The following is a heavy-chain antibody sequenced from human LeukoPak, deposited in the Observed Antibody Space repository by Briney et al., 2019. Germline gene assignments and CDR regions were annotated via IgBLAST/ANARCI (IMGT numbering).Heavy chain of an antibody. V-gene: IGHV4-30-2*01. J-gene: IGHJ5*02. CDR3: ARGGWKGYCSGGSCPRPVWFDP. Sequence: SQTLSLTCTVSGGSISSGGYYWSWIRQPPGKGLEWIGYIYHSGSTYYNPSLKSRVTISVDRSKNQFSLKLSSVTAADTAVYYCARGGWKGYCSGGSCPRPVWFDPWGQGTLVTVSS. CDR1: GGSISSGGYY. CDR2: IYHSGST. D-gene: IGHD2-15*01.